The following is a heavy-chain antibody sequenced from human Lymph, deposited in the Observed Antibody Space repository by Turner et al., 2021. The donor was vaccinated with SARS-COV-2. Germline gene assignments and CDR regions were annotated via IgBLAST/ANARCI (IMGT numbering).Heavy chain of an antibody. D-gene: IGHD3-22*01. V-gene: IGHV1-69*01. Sequence: QVQLVQSGAEVKRPGSSVTVSCKASGGTFSSYAISWVRQAPGQGLEWMGGIIPIFGTTNYAQKFQGRVTITADESTSTSYMELSSLKSADTAVYYCARNLGYGSSGFYYDYWGQGSLVTVSS. CDR2: IIPIFGTT. CDR3: ARNLGYGSSGFYYDY. J-gene: IGHJ4*02. CDR1: GGTFSSYA.